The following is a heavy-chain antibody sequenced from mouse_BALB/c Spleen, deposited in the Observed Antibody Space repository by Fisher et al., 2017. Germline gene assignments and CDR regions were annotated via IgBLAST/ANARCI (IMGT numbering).Heavy chain of an antibody. V-gene: IGHV1S135*01. D-gene: IGHD2-2*01. CDR3: TRWLRHYAMDY. Sequence: KFKGKATLTVDKSSSTAFMHLNSLTSEDSAVYYCTRWLRHYAMDYWGQGTSVTVSS. J-gene: IGHJ4*01.